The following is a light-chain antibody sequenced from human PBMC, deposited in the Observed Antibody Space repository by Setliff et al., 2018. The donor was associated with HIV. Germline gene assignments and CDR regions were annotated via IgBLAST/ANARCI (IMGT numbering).Light chain of an antibody. Sequence: QSALTQPASVSGSPGQSITISCTGTSSDIAIYNFVSWYQHHPGKAPKLIIYDVGNRPSGVSNRFSGSKSGNTASLTISGLQAEDEADYYCSSYTSSSTLVFGTGTKVTVL. V-gene: IGLV2-14*03. J-gene: IGLJ1*01. CDR2: DVG. CDR3: SSYTSSSTLV. CDR1: SSDIAIYNF.